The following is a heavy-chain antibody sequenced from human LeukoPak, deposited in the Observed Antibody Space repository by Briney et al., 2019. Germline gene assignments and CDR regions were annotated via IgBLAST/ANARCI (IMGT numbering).Heavy chain of an antibody. CDR2: IKQDGSEK. CDR3: ARDLIAAAGWFDP. V-gene: IGHV3-7*01. CDR1: GFTFSSYW. D-gene: IGHD6-13*01. Sequence: PGGSLRLSCAASGFTFSSYWMSWVRQAPGKGLEWVANIKQDGSEKYYVDSVKGRFTIPRDNAKNSLYLQMNSLRAEDTAVYYCARDLIAAAGWFDPWGQGTLVTVSS. J-gene: IGHJ5*02.